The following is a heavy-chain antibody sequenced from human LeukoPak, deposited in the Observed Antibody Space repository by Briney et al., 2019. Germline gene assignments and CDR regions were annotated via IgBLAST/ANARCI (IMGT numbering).Heavy chain of an antibody. D-gene: IGHD5-24*01. Sequence: GGSLRLSCAASGFTFSSYSMNWVRQAPGKGLEWVSSISSSSSYIYYADSVKGRFTISKDNAKNSLYLQMNSLRAEDTAVYYCAAGYNSGLAYWGQGTLVTVSS. CDR2: ISSSSSYI. V-gene: IGHV3-21*01. J-gene: IGHJ4*02. CDR1: GFTFSSYS. CDR3: AAGYNSGLAY.